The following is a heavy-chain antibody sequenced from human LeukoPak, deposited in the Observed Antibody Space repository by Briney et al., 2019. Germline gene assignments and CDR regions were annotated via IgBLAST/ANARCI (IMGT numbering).Heavy chain of an antibody. D-gene: IGHD5-24*01. V-gene: IGHV4-4*07. Sequence: SETLSLTCSVCGGSISIYYWSWVRQPDGKGLEWIGRIYTSGSTNYNPSLKSRVTMSVDTSKNQFSLKLSSVTAADTAVYYCARDHEMNAFDIWGQGTMVTVSS. CDR2: IYTSGST. CDR1: GGSISIYY. CDR3: ARDHEMNAFDI. J-gene: IGHJ3*02.